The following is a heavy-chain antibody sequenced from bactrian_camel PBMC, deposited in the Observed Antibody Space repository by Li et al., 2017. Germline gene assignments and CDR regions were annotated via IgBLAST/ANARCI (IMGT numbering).Heavy chain of an antibody. V-gene: IGHV3S45*01. CDR3: VRDYKSGDYRDDFGY. CDR2: IRRDGGET. J-gene: IGHJ6*01. CDR1: GHSRGSNC. Sequence: HVQLVESGGGSVQAGGSLRLSCKVSGHSRGSNCVGWYRLPPGRAPAEREGIAAIRRDGGETWYAASVKGRFTISRDNAKSTGYLQMNSLKSDDTALYYCVRDYKSGDYRDDFGYWGQGTQVTVS. D-gene: IGHD4*01.